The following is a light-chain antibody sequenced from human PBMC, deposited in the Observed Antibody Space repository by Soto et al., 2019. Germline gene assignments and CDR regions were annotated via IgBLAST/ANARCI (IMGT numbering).Light chain of an antibody. CDR3: SSYTSSSTWV. CDR1: SSDVGGYNY. CDR2: EVS. Sequence: QSALTQPASVSGSPGQSITISCTGTSSDVGGYNYVSWYQQHPGKAPKLIIYEVSNRPPGVSNRFSGSKSGNTASLTISGLQAEDEADYYCSSYTSSSTWVFGGGTKVTVL. J-gene: IGLJ3*02. V-gene: IGLV2-14*01.